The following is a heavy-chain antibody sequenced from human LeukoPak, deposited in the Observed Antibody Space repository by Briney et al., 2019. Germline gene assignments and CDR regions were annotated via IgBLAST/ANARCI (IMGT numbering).Heavy chain of an antibody. CDR2: IYYSGST. CDR1: GDSISSGGYY. V-gene: IGHV4-31*03. CDR3: ARDRIAAAGTDGMDV. D-gene: IGHD6-13*01. J-gene: IGHJ6*04. Sequence: SQTLSLTCTVSGDSISSGGYYWSWIRQHPGKGLEWIGYIYYSGSTYYNPSLKSRVTISVDTSKNQFSLKLSSVTAADTAVYYCARDRIAAAGTDGMDVWGKGTTVTVSS.